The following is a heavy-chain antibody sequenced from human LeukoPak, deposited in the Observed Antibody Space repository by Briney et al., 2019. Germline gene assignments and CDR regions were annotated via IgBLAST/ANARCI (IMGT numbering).Heavy chain of an antibody. V-gene: IGHV3-53*04. Sequence: GGSLRLSCAASEFSVSANYMSWVRQAPGKGLEWVSVIYSGGSTFYADSVKGRLTISRHNSRNTLYLQMNSLRAEDTAVYYCGYSGYDFPFDYWGQGTLVTVSS. D-gene: IGHD5-12*01. CDR2: IYSGGST. CDR3: GYSGYDFPFDY. J-gene: IGHJ4*02. CDR1: EFSVSANY.